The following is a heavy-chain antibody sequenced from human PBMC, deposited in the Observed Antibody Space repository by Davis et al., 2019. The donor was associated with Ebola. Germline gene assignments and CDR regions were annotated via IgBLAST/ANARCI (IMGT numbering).Heavy chain of an antibody. Sequence: HSQTLSLTCAISGDSVSINSAGWNWIRQSPSRGLEWLGRTYFNSKYYSDYAVSVRGRITINPDTSKNQFSLQLNSVTPEDTAVYYCVRGWGRIGMGVWGQGTTVTVSS. CDR3: VRGWGRIGMGV. V-gene: IGHV6-1*01. CDR1: GDSVSINSAG. CDR2: TYFNSKYYS. J-gene: IGHJ6*02. D-gene: IGHD1-26*01.